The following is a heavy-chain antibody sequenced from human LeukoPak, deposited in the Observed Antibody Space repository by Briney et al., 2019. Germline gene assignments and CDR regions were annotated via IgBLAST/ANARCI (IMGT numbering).Heavy chain of an antibody. V-gene: IGHV3-21*01. CDR2: ISSSSSYI. CDR3: ARALPIGDFYYYGMDV. J-gene: IGHJ6*04. CDR1: GFTFSSYS. Sequence: GGSLRLSCAASGFTFSSYSMNWVRQAPGKGLEWVSSISSSSSYIYYADSVKGRFTISRDNAKNSLYLQMNSLRAEDTAVYYCARALPIGDFYYYGMDVWGKGTTVTVSS.